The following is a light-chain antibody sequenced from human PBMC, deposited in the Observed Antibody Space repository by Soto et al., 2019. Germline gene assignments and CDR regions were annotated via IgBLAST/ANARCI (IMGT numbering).Light chain of an antibody. J-gene: IGLJ2*01. V-gene: IGLV1-44*01. CDR1: SSNIGSNT. CDR2: SNN. CDR3: AAWDDSLNGQVV. Sequence: QLVLTQPPSASGTPGQRVTISCSGSSSNIGSNTVNWYQQLPATAPKLLIYSNNQRPSGVPDRFSGSKSGSSASLAISGLQSEDEADYYCAAWDDSLNGQVVFGGGTKLTVL.